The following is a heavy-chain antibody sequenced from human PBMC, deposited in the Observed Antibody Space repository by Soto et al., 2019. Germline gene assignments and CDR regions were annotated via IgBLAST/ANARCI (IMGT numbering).Heavy chain of an antibody. V-gene: IGHV1-2*04. CDR2: MNPNSGGT. CDR1: GYTFTSYD. Sequence: ASVKVSCKASGYTFTSYDINWVRQATGQGLEWMGWMNPNSGGTNYAQKFQGWVTMTRDTSISTAYMELSRLRSDDTAVYYCARGDNNYYGSGSYYKVGFSYYGMDVWGQGTTVTVSS. CDR3: ARGDNNYYGSGSYYKVGFSYYGMDV. D-gene: IGHD3-10*01. J-gene: IGHJ6*02.